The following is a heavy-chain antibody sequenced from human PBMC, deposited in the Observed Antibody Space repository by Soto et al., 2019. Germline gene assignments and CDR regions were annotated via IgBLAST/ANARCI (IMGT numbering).Heavy chain of an antibody. CDR2: FDPEDGET. D-gene: IGHD1-26*01. CDR1: GYTLTELS. Sequence: GASVKVSCKVSGYTLTELSMHCVRQAPGKGLEWMGGFDPEDGETIYAQKFQGRVTMTEDTSTDTAYMELSSLRSEDTAVYYCATVSGSYGYYGMDVWGQGTTVTVSS. V-gene: IGHV1-24*01. J-gene: IGHJ6*02. CDR3: ATVSGSYGYYGMDV.